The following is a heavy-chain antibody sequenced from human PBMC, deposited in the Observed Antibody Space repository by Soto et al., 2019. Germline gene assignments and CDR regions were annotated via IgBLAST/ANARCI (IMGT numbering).Heavy chain of an antibody. Sequence: ASVKVSCKASGYTFTGYYMHWVRQAPGQGLEWMGWINPNSGGTNYAQKFQGWVTMTRDTSISTAYMELSRLRSDDTAVYYCARGHPPYYSYGMDVWGQGTTVTSP. CDR3: ARGHPPYYSYGMDV. CDR2: INPNSGGT. V-gene: IGHV1-2*04. J-gene: IGHJ6*02. CDR1: GYTFTGYY.